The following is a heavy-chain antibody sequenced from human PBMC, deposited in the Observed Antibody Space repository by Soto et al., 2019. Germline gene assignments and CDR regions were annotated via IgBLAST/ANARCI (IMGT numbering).Heavy chain of an antibody. J-gene: IGHJ4*02. CDR1: GGTFSSYT. D-gene: IGHD4-17*01. CDR3: ARDIHDYGDPRY. CDR2: IIPILGIA. Sequence: QVQLVQSGAEVKKPGSSVKVSCKASGGTFSSYTISWVRQAPGQGLEWMGRIIPILGIANYAQKFQRRVTITADKSTSTAYMELSSLRSEDTAVYYCARDIHDYGDPRYWGQGTLVTVSS. V-gene: IGHV1-69*08.